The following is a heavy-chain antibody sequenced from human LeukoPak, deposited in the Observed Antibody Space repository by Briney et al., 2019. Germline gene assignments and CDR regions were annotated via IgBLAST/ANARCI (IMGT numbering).Heavy chain of an antibody. Sequence: GGSLRLSCAASGFTVSSNYMSWVRQAPGKGLEWVSVIYSGGSTYYADSVKGRFTISRDNSKNTLYLQMNSLRAEDTAVYYCARVINYGDYPDAFDIWGQGTMVTVSS. CDR3: ARVINYGDYPDAFDI. V-gene: IGHV3-53*01. D-gene: IGHD4-17*01. J-gene: IGHJ3*02. CDR2: IYSGGST. CDR1: GFTVSSNY.